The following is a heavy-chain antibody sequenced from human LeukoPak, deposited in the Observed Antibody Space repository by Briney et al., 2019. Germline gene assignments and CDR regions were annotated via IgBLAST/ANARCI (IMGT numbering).Heavy chain of an antibody. CDR2: ISGSGGST. J-gene: IGHJ4*02. CDR1: GFTFSSYA. V-gene: IGHV3-23*01. Sequence: GGSLRLSCAASGFTFSSYAMSWVRQAPGKGLEWVSAISGSGGSTYYADSVKGRFTISRDNSKNTLYLQMSSLRAEDTAVYYCAKDVLRFLEWLPGMDYFDYWGQGTLVTVSS. CDR3: AKDVLRFLEWLPGMDYFDY. D-gene: IGHD3-3*01.